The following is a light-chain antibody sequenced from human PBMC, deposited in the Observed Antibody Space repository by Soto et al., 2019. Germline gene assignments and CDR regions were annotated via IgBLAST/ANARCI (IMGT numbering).Light chain of an antibody. J-gene: IGLJ2*01. CDR2: FDN. V-gene: IGLV1-44*01. Sequence: QSVLTQPPSASATPGQRVTISCSGSSSNIGTNIVNWYQQLPGTAPKVLIYFDNQRPSGVPDRFSGSRSGTSASLAISGLQSEDEADYYCAAWDDSLNGPVFGGGTQLTVL. CDR3: AAWDDSLNGPV. CDR1: SSNIGTNI.